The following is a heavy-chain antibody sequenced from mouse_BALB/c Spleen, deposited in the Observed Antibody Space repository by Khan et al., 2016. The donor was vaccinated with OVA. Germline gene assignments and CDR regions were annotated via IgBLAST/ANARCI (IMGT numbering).Heavy chain of an antibody. CDR1: GFTFSNYA. V-gene: IGHV5-6-5*01. CDR3: ARDYWFTY. J-gene: IGHJ3*01. CDR2: ISSGGST. Sequence: EVQLVESGGGLVKPGGSLKLSCAASGFTFSNYAMSWVRQTPEKRLEWVASISSGGSTYYPDSVKGRFTIPRDNARNILYLQMSSQRSEDTAMYCCARDYWFTYWGQGTLVTVSA.